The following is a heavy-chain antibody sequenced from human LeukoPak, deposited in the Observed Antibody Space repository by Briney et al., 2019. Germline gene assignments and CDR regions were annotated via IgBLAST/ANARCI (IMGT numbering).Heavy chain of an antibody. CDR1: GFTFKIYW. V-gene: IGHV3-74*01. CDR2: INDDGSDA. J-gene: IGHJ5*02. CDR3: VRGGPSTWS. D-gene: IGHD2-15*01. Sequence: GSLRLPCSASGFTFKIYWMHWVRQDPGKRPVWVSRINDDGSDAIYADSVRGRFTISRDDAKNTVYLQMNNLRAEDTAVYYCVRGGPSTWSWGQGTLVTVSS.